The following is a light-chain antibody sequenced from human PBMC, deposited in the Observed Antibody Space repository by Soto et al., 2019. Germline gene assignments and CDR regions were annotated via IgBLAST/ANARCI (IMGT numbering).Light chain of an antibody. V-gene: IGKV3-11*01. J-gene: IGKJ5*01. CDR1: QSVSSF. Sequence: EIVLTQSPATLSLSPGEIATLSFSASQSVSSFLAWYQQKPGQAPRLLIYNTSNRATGIPARFSGSGSGTEFSLTISSLQSEDFAVYYCQQYSKWPITFGQGTRLEIK. CDR2: NTS. CDR3: QQYSKWPIT.